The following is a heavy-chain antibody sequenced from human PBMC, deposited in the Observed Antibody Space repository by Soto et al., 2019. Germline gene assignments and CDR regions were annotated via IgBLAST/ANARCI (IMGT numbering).Heavy chain of an antibody. Sequence: GESLKISCAASGFTFSSYAMHWVRQAPGKGLEWVAVISYDGSNKYYADSVKGRFTISRDNSKTTLYLQMNSMRAEDTAVYYCASPLVGSSGWYAFDIWGQGTMVTVSS. CDR1: GFTFSSYA. CDR3: ASPLVGSSGWYAFDI. J-gene: IGHJ3*02. CDR2: ISYDGSNK. V-gene: IGHV3-30*04. D-gene: IGHD6-19*01.